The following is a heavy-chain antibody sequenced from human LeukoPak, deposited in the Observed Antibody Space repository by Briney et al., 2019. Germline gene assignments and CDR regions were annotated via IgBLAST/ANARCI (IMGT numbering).Heavy chain of an antibody. CDR2: IYPGDSDT. D-gene: IGHD6-19*01. J-gene: IGHJ6*02. Sequence: GESLKISCKGSGYSFASYWIGWVRQMPGKGLEWMGIIYPGDSDTRYSPSFQGQVTISADKSISTAYLQWSSLKASDTAMYYCTRRSAVAGRRSLPTGTRGMDVWGQGTTVTVSS. V-gene: IGHV5-51*01. CDR1: GYSFASYW. CDR3: TRRSAVAGRRSLPTGTRGMDV.